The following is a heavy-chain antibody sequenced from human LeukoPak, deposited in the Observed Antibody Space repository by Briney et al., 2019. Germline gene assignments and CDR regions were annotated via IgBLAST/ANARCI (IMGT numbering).Heavy chain of an antibody. CDR2: IGTAGDT. CDR3: ARAVSYYGSGRDNWFDP. V-gene: IGHV3-13*01. Sequence: GGSLRLSCAASGFTFSRYDMHWVRQATGKGLEWVSAIGTAGDTYYPGTVKGRFTISRENAKNSLYLQMNSLRAGDTAVYYCARAVSYYGSGRDNWFDPWGQGTLVTVAS. J-gene: IGHJ5*02. CDR1: GFTFSRYD. D-gene: IGHD3-10*01.